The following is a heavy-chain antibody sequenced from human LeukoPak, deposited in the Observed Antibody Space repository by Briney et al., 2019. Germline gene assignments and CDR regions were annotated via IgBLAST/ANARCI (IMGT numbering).Heavy chain of an antibody. CDR3: ARVTHYGSNPTG. D-gene: IGHD4-23*01. CDR1: GYTFTSYA. Sequence: SVKVSCKASGYTFTSYAISWVRQAPGQGLEWMGGIIPIFGTANYAQKFQGRVTITADESTSTAYMELSSLRSEDTAVYYCARVTHYGSNPTGWGQGTLVTVSS. CDR2: IIPIFGTA. J-gene: IGHJ4*02. V-gene: IGHV1-69*13.